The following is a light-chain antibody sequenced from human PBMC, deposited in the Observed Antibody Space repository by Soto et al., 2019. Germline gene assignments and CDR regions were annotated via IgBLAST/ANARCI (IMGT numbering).Light chain of an antibody. CDR2: SAS. J-gene: IGKJ3*01. CDR1: QPINDY. V-gene: IGKV1-39*01. Sequence: DIHMTQSPSSLSASVGDGVAITCRASQPINDYLNWYRQAPGKAPTLLIYSASSLRSGVPSRFSGRGYGTNFTLIISSLQPEDFATYYCQQTYTTPPETFGPGTRWIS. CDR3: QQTYTTPPET.